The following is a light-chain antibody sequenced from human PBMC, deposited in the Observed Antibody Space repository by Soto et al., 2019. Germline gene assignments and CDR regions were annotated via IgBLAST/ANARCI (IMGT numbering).Light chain of an antibody. CDR3: VLYMGSGISL. Sequence: QTVVTQEPSFSVSPGGTVTLTCGLSSGSVSTSYYPSWYQQTPGHSPRALIHSTNSRSSGVPDRFSGSILGNKAALTITGAQADDESDYYCVLYMGSGISLFGGGTKLSVL. CDR2: STN. J-gene: IGLJ3*02. V-gene: IGLV8-61*01. CDR1: SGSVSTSYY.